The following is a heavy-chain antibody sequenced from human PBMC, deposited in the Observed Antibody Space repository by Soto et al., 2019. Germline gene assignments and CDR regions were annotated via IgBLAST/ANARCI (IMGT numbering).Heavy chain of an antibody. CDR1: GGTFSSYT. J-gene: IGHJ4*02. Sequence: QVQLVQSGAEVKKPGSSVKVSCKASGGTFSSYTISWVRQAPGQGLEWMGRIIPILGIANYAQKFQGRVTITADKSTSTAYMALSSLRSEDTAVYYCARDDGLAYCGGDCYSWGQGTLVTVSS. V-gene: IGHV1-69*02. CDR2: IIPILGIA. D-gene: IGHD2-21*02. CDR3: ARDDGLAYCGGDCYS.